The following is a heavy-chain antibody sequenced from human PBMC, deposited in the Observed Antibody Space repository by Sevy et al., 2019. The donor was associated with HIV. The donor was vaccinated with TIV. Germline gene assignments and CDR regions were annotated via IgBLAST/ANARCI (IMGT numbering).Heavy chain of an antibody. CDR1: EYSFTNYW. CDR2: IKPGDSNI. Sequence: GESLKISCKGSEYSFTNYWIGWVRQMPGKGLEWMGIIKPGDSNIRYIPSFQGQVTISADKSISTAYLQWSSLKASDTALYYCTSLGGNDSSGYHFFDYWGQGTLVTVSS. CDR3: TSLGGNDSSGYHFFDY. J-gene: IGHJ4*01. D-gene: IGHD3-22*01. V-gene: IGHV5-51*01.